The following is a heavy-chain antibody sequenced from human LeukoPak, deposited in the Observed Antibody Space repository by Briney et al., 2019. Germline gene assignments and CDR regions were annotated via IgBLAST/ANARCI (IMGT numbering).Heavy chain of an antibody. D-gene: IGHD4-17*01. V-gene: IGHV3-7*01. CDR3: AKEGDYPILTYDS. CDR2: VKQDGSEK. J-gene: IGHJ5*01. CDR1: GFTFSSYW. Sequence: GGSLRLSCAASGFTFSSYWMNWLRQAPGKGLEWVANVKQDGSEKYYVDSVKGRFTISRDNAKNSLYLQMNSLRAEDTAVYYCAKEGDYPILTYDSWDQGALVTVSS.